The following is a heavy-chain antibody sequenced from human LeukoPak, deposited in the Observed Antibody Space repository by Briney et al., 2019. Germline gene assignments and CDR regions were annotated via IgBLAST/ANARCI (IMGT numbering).Heavy chain of an antibody. D-gene: IGHD3-22*01. CDR1: GGSISSSSYY. V-gene: IGHV4-39*01. CDR3: ARPPHLDSSVGDY. CDR2: IYYSGST. J-gene: IGHJ4*02. Sequence: SETLSLTCTVSGGSISSSSYYWGWIRQPPGKGLEWIGSIYYSGSTYYNPSLKSRVTISVDTSKNQFSLKLSSVTAADTAVYYCARPPHLDSSVGDYWGQGILVTVSS.